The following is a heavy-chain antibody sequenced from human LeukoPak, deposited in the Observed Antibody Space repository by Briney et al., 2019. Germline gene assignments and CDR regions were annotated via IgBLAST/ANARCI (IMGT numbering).Heavy chain of an antibody. CDR2: ISGSGVST. CDR3: ARQIQSSGWFLDY. CDR1: GFTFSSYG. Sequence: PGGSLRLSCAGSGFTFSSYGMSWVRQTPGKGLEWVSAISGSGVSTYYAASVKGRFTISRGNSRNTLFLQMISLRADDTAVYYCARQIQSSGWFLDYWGQGTLVTVSS. J-gene: IGHJ4*02. V-gene: IGHV3-23*01. D-gene: IGHD6-19*01.